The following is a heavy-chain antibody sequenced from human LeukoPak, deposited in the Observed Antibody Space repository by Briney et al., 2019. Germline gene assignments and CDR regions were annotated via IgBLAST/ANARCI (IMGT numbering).Heavy chain of an antibody. CDR3: ASGLTVVPAAKHYYYGMDV. D-gene: IGHD2-2*01. Sequence: SEKVSCKASGGTFSSYAISWVRQAPGQGLEWMGGIIPIFGTANYAQKFQGRVTITADESTSTAYMELSSLRSEDTAVYYCASGLTVVPAAKHYYYGMDVWGQGTTVTVSS. CDR1: GGTFSSYA. J-gene: IGHJ6*02. V-gene: IGHV1-69*01. CDR2: IIPIFGTA.